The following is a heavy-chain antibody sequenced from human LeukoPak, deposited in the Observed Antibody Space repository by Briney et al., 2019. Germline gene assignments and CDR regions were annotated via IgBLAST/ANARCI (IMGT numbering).Heavy chain of an antibody. CDR1: GFTFNNAW. D-gene: IGHD2-2*02. CDR2: IKSKAAGGTT. J-gene: IGHJ5*02. CDR3: TTLYQVDP. Sequence: GGSLRLSCAASGFTFNNAWMSWVRQAPGKGLEWVGRIKSKAAGGTTDYAAPVTDRFTISRDDSKNTLYLQMNSLKTEDTAVYYCTTLYQVDPWGQGTLVTVSS. V-gene: IGHV3-15*01.